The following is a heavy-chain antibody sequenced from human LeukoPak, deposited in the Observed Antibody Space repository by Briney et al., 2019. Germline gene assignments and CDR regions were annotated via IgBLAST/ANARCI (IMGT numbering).Heavy chain of an antibody. Sequence: GASVKVSCKVSGYTLTVLSMHWVRQAPGKGLEWMGGFDPEDGETIYAQKFQGRVTMTEDTSTDTAYMELSSLRSEDTAVYYCATIDGHYDSSGYWGQGTLVIVSS. V-gene: IGHV1-24*01. CDR1: GYTLTVLS. D-gene: IGHD3-22*01. CDR2: FDPEDGET. J-gene: IGHJ4*02. CDR3: ATIDGHYDSSGY.